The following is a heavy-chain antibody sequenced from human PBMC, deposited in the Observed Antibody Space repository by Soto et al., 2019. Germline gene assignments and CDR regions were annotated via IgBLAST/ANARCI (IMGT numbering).Heavy chain of an antibody. V-gene: IGHV4-39*01. D-gene: IGHD2-21*01. CDR1: GGSISSSNFY. J-gene: IGHJ4*02. CDR2: VRYGAHT. CDR3: AKDASCFSCGA. Sequence: QLQLQESGPVLLKPSEPLSLTCAVSGGSISSSNFYWGWFRQAPGKGLEWIGSVRYGAHTFYTPSLGRRVTIAVDTSKNQFFLNVRSVTAADTAIYYCAKDASCFSCGAWGQGALVTVSS.